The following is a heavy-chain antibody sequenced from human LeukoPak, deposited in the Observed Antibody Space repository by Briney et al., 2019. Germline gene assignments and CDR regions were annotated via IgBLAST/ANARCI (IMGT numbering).Heavy chain of an antibody. CDR1: GFTFSSYW. CDR2: IKQDGSEK. V-gene: IGHV3-7*01. J-gene: IGHJ4*02. Sequence: GGSLRLSCEVSGFTFSSYWMSWVRQAPGKGLEWVAKIKQDGSEKYYVGSVQGRFSISRDNAKNSLFLQMNSLRAEDTAVYYCARNRNDILTGYFYFDYWGQGTLVTVSS. D-gene: IGHD3-9*01. CDR3: ARNRNDILTGYFYFDY.